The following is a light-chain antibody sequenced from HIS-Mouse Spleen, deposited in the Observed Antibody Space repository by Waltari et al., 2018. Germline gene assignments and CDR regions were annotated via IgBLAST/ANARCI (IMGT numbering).Light chain of an antibody. V-gene: IGLV2-8*01. CDR1: SSDVGGYNY. CDR2: EVS. Sequence: QSALTQPPSASGSPGQSATISCTGTSSDVGGYNYVSWYQQHPGKAPKLMIEEVSRRPPRVPVRFPGSKSGTTASLTVSGLQAEDEADYYCSSYAGSNNPLYVFGTGTKVTVL. CDR3: SSYAGSNNPLYV. J-gene: IGLJ1*01.